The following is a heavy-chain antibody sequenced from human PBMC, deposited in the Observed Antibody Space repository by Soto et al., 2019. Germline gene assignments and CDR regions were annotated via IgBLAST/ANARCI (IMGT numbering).Heavy chain of an antibody. CDR2: INPSGGST. CDR1: GHTFTRDY. J-gene: IGHJ4*02. V-gene: IGHV1-46*01. CDR3: AGSSGYCSGGSCHIDY. Sequence: ASVKGSCKASGHTFTRDYMHWVRQAPGQGLEWMGIINPSGGSTSYAQKFQGRVTMTRDTSKNQFSLKLSSVTAADTAVYYCAGSSGYCSGGSCHIDYWGQGTLVTVSS. D-gene: IGHD2-15*01.